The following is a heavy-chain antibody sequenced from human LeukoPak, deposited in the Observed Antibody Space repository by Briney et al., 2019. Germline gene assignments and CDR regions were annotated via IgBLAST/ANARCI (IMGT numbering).Heavy chain of an antibody. CDR3: ARDVRGLVAAAYGYWFDP. V-gene: IGHV3-21*01. CDR1: GFTFSSYS. Sequence: PGGSLRLSCAASGFTFSSYSMNWVRQAPGKGLEWVSSISSSSSYIYYADSVKGRFTISRDNAKNSLYLQMNSLRAEDTAVYYCARDVRGLVAAAYGYWFDPWGQGTLVTVSS. CDR2: ISSSSSYI. D-gene: IGHD6-13*01. J-gene: IGHJ5*02.